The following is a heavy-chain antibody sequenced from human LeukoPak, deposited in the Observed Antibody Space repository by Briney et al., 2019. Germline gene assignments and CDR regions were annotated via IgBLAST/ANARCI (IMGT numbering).Heavy chain of an antibody. V-gene: IGHV4-30-2*01. CDR3: ARAAGDTTPLVWFDP. D-gene: IGHD3-10*01. CDR2: IYHSGST. CDR1: GGSISSGGYS. Sequence: SQTLSLTCAVSGGSISSGGYSWGWIRQPPGKGLEWIGYIYHSGSTYYNPSLKSRVTISVDRSKNQFSLKLSSVTAADTAVYYCARAAGDTTPLVWFDPWGQGTLVTVSS. J-gene: IGHJ5*02.